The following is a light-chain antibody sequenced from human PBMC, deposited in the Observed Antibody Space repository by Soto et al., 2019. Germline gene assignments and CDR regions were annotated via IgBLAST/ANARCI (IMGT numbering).Light chain of an antibody. Sequence: DIQVTQSPSSLSAAGVDTVTITCRASQSIKVYLNWYQQRSGRAPNLLIFSASNLESGVPSRFTGSGSGTEFTLPICSLQADDFAPHYSQPSHTDWTSCQPT. CDR1: QSIKVY. CDR3: QPSHTDWT. V-gene: IGKV1-39*01. CDR2: SAS. J-gene: IGKJ1*01.